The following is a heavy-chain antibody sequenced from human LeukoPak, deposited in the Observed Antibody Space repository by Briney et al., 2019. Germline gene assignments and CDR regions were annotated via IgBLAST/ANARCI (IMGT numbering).Heavy chain of an antibody. Sequence: PSETLSLTCTVSGASLSSGSYYWSWIRQPAGKGLEWIGRIYPSGSTDYNPSLKSRVTISIDTSKNQFSLKQSSVTAADTAVYYCARHRAAGIFVGFTAVAGRRGGVFDYWGQGTLVTVSS. V-gene: IGHV4-61*02. D-gene: IGHD6-19*01. CDR3: ARHRAAGIFVGFTAVAGRRGGVFDY. CDR1: GASLSSGSYY. CDR2: IYPSGST. J-gene: IGHJ4*02.